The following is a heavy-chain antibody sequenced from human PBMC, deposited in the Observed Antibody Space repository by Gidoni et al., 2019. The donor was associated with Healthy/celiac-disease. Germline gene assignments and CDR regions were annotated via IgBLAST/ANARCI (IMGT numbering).Heavy chain of an antibody. D-gene: IGHD3-3*01. J-gene: IGHJ6*02. CDR2: MNPNSGNT. V-gene: IGHV1-8*01. Sequence: QVQLVQSGAEVKKPGASVKVSCKASGYTFTSYDINWVRQATGQGLEWMGWMNPNSGNTGYAQKFQGRVTMTRNTSISTAYMELSSLRSEDTAVYYCARVPSGYYGHYYYYYGMDVWGQGTTVTVSS. CDR3: ARVPSGYYGHYYYYYGMDV. CDR1: GYTFTSYD.